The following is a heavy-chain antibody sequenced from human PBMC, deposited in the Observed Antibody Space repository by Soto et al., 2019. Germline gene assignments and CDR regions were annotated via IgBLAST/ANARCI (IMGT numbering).Heavy chain of an antibody. CDR3: ARQSALYGMDV. CDR1: GGSISSSSSY. V-gene: IGHV4-39*01. CDR2: IYYSGST. J-gene: IGHJ6*02. Sequence: QLQLQESGPGLVKPSETLSLTCTVSGGSISSSSSYWGWIRQPPGKGLEWIGSIYYSGSTYSNPSLRSRVTISVDTSKNQFSLKLSSITAADTAVYYCARQSALYGMDVWGHGTTVIVSS. D-gene: IGHD6-25*01.